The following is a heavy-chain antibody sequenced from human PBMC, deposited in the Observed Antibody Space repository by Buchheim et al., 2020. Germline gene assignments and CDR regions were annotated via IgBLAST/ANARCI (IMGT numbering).Heavy chain of an antibody. Sequence: EVQLVESGGGLVQPGGSLRLSCAASGFTFSSYGMNWVRQAPGKGLEWVSCINSSGSNIHHADSVKGRFTISRDNAKNSLYLQMNSLRAEDTAVYYCAISDVWSGKADYWGQGTL. D-gene: IGHD3-3*01. CDR2: INSSGSNI. CDR3: AISDVWSGKADY. CDR1: GFTFSSYG. V-gene: IGHV3-48*03. J-gene: IGHJ4*02.